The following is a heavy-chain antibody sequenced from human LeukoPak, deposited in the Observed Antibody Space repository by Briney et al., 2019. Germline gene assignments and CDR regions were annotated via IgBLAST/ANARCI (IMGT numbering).Heavy chain of an antibody. V-gene: IGHV1-2*02. CDR3: ARDPRRSASVGYCSSTSCYPWFDP. J-gene: IGHJ5*02. D-gene: IGHD2-2*01. Sequence: GASVKVSCKASGYTFTGYYMHWVRQAPGQGLEWMGWINPNSGGTNYAQKLQGRVTMTTDTSTSTAYMELRSLRSDDTAVYYCARDPRRSASVGYCSSTSCYPWFDPWGQGTLVTVSS. CDR1: GYTFTGYY. CDR2: INPNSGGT.